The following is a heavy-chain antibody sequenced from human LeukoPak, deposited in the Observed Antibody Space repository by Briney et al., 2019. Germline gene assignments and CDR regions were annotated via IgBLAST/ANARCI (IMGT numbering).Heavy chain of an antibody. CDR2: IWYDGSNK. D-gene: IGHD3-22*01. CDR3: AREYPPRYYYDSSGYLDY. CDR1: GFTFSSYG. V-gene: IGHV3-33*01. Sequence: PGRSLRLSCASSGFTFSSYGMHWVRQAPGKGLEWVAVIWYDGSNKYYADSVKGRFTISRDNSKNTLYLQTNSLRAEDTAVYYCAREYPPRYYYDSSGYLDYWGQGTLVTVSS. J-gene: IGHJ4*02.